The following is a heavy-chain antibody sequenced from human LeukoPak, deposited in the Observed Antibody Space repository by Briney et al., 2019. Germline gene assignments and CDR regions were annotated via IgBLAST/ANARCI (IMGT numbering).Heavy chain of an antibody. D-gene: IGHD3-10*01. V-gene: IGHV3-23*01. Sequence: GGSLRLSCAASGFTFSSYAMSWVRQAPGKGLEWVSAISGSGGSTYYADSVKGRFTISRDNSKNTLYLQMNSLRAEDTAVYYCAKVSMVRGVAATPFDYWGQGTLVTVPS. CDR1: GFTFSSYA. J-gene: IGHJ4*02. CDR2: ISGSGGST. CDR3: AKVSMVRGVAATPFDY.